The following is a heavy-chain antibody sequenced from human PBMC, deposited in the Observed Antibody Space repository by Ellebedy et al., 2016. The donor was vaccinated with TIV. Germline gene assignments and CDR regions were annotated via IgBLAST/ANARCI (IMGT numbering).Heavy chain of an antibody. D-gene: IGHD1/OR15-1a*01. Sequence: GGSLRLSCAASGFIVSTYYMIWVRQAPGKGLQWVSVIYDGGRTSYADSVTGRFTISRDSSKNTLYLQMNSLRADDSALYFCAVSLTTLGAFDYWGRGMLVTVSS. J-gene: IGHJ4*02. CDR2: IYDGGRT. CDR3: AVSLTTLGAFDY. CDR1: GFIVSTYY. V-gene: IGHV3-53*01.